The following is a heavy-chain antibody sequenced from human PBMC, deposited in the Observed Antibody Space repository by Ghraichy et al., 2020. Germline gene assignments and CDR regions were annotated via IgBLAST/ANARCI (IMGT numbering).Heavy chain of an antibody. J-gene: IGHJ4*02. CDR3: AKGRGGTTGGGDD. D-gene: IGHD1-1*01. V-gene: IGHV3-23*01. CDR1: GFTFSSYA. Sequence: GGSLRLSCATSGFTFSSYAMSWVRQAPGKGLEWVSAISSSGGSTYYADSVKGRFTISRDNSKNTLYLQMNSLGAEDTAVYYCAKGRGGTTGGGDDWGQGTLVTVSS. CDR2: ISSSGGST.